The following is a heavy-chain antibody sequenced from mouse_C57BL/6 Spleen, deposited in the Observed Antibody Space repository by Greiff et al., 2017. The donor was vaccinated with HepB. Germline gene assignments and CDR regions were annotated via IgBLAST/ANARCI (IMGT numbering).Heavy chain of an antibody. D-gene: IGHD1-1*01. CDR1: GYTFTDYN. CDR3: ARSPTTVVATDWYFDV. CDR2: INPNNGGT. J-gene: IGHJ1*03. Sequence: EVQLQQSGPELVKPGASVKMSCKASGYTFTDYNMHWVKQSHGKSLEWIGYINPNNGGTSYNQKFKGKATLTVNKSSSTAYMELRSLTSEDSAVYYCARSPTTVVATDWYFDVWGTGTTVTVSS. V-gene: IGHV1-22*01.